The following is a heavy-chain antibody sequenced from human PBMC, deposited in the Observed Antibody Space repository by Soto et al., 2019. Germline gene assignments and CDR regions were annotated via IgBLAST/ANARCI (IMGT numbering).Heavy chain of an antibody. Sequence: GESLKISCKGSGYSFTSYWIGWVRQMPGKGLEWMGIIYPGDSDTRYSPSFQGQVTISADKSISTAYLQWSSLKASDTAMYYCARRMAAKGYYYYGMDVWGQGTPVTVSS. V-gene: IGHV5-51*01. CDR2: IYPGDSDT. CDR3: ARRMAAKGYYYYGMDV. J-gene: IGHJ6*02. D-gene: IGHD6-19*01. CDR1: GYSFTSYW.